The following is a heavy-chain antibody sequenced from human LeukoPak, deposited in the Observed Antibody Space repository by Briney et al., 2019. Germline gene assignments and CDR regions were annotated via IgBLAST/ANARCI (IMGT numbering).Heavy chain of an antibody. Sequence: SETLSLTCNVSGASVSSGSYYWSWIRQPPGKELEWIGYIYYSGSTSYNPSFKSRITISVDTSRNQFSLQLSSVTAADTAVYYCARIHRYCSGGSCYVLDNWGQGTLVAVSS. V-gene: IGHV4-61*01. D-gene: IGHD2-15*01. CDR3: ARIHRYCSGGSCYVLDN. CDR1: GASVSSGSYY. CDR2: IYYSGST. J-gene: IGHJ4*02.